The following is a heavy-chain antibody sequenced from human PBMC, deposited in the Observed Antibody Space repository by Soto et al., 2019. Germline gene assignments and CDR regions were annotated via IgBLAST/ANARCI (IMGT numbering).Heavy chain of an antibody. Sequence: QVQLVQSGAEVKKPGSSVKVSCKASGGTFSSYAISWVRQAPRQGLEWMGGIIPIFGTANYAQKFQGRVTITADESTSTAYMELSSLRSEDTAVYYCAREGELGSCSGGSCPFDYWGQGTLVTVSS. CDR3: AREGELGSCSGGSCPFDY. CDR1: GGTFSSYA. J-gene: IGHJ4*02. V-gene: IGHV1-69*01. D-gene: IGHD2-15*01. CDR2: IIPIFGTA.